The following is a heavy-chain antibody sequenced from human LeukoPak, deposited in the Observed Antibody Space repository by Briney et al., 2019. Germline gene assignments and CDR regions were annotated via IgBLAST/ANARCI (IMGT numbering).Heavy chain of an antibody. CDR2: LYIGGNT. CDR1: GFTLNNAW. J-gene: IGHJ4*02. Sequence: GGSLRLSCAASGFTLNNAWMSWVRQAPGKGLEWVSALYIGGNTYYADSVRGRFTISRDNSKNTLYLQMNSLRAEDTAVYYCARTSGVTREDYFDYWGQGTLVTVSS. V-gene: IGHV3-66*01. CDR3: ARTSGVTREDYFDY. D-gene: IGHD1-26*01.